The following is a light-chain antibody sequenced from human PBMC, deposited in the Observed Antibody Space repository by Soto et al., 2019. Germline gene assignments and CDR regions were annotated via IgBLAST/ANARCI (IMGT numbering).Light chain of an antibody. V-gene: IGKV3-20*01. Sequence: EIVLTQSPGTLSLSPGERATLSCRASQSVSSSYLAWYQQKPGQAPRLLIYGASSRATGILDRFSGSGSETDFTLIISRLEPEDLAVYYCQQYGSSSWKFGQGTKVEIK. CDR3: QQYGSSSWK. CDR2: GAS. CDR1: QSVSSSY. J-gene: IGKJ1*01.